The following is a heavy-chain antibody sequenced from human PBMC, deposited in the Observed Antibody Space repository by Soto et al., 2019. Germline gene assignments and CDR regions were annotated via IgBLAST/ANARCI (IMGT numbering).Heavy chain of an antibody. CDR1: GFTFSNYA. J-gene: IGHJ4*02. Sequence: QVQLVESGGGVVQPGRSLRLSCAASGFTFSNYAMHWVRQAPGKGLEWVAVDASKAYYAESVKGRFTISRDNSKDTLYLQMNSLRGDDTAVYYCARTGSYGDYWGQGTLVTVSS. CDR2: DASKA. D-gene: IGHD1-26*01. V-gene: IGHV3-33*01. CDR3: ARTGSYGDY.